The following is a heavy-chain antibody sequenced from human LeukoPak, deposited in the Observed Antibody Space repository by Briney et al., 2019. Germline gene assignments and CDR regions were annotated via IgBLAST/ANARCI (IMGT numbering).Heavy chain of an antibody. CDR1: GFTFSSYA. CDR2: ISGSGGST. Sequence: GGSLRLSCAASGFTFSSYAMSWVRQAPGKGPEWVSAISGSGGSTYYADSVKGRFTISRDNSRNTLYLQMDSLRAEDTAVYYCAGGLLGCSGGSCYPTDYWGQGTLVTVSS. J-gene: IGHJ4*02. CDR3: AGGLLGCSGGSCYPTDY. D-gene: IGHD2-15*01. V-gene: IGHV3-23*01.